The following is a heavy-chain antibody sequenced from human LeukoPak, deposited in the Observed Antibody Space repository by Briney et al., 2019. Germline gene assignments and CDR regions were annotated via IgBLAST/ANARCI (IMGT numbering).Heavy chain of an antibody. CDR2: ISDSSAM. Sequence: TGGSLRLSCAASGFTFSTYSMKWVRQAPGKGLEWVSYISDSSAMYYADSVRGRFTISRENDKNSLFLQMNSLRVEDTAVYYCPQVDFQYWGQGTLVIVSS. V-gene: IGHV3-48*01. CDR3: PQVDFQY. J-gene: IGHJ1*01. CDR1: GFTFSTYS. D-gene: IGHD2-15*01.